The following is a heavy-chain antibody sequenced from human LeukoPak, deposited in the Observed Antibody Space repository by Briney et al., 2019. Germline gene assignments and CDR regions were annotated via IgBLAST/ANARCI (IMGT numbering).Heavy chain of an antibody. CDR3: VRINRIAVADDMDV. Sequence: PGGSLRLSCAASGFTFSSYWMSWVRQAPGKGLEWVANIKQDGSEKYYVDSVKGRFTISRDNAKNSLYLQMNSLRAEDTAVYYCVRINRIAVADDMDVWGKGTTVTVSS. D-gene: IGHD6-19*01. J-gene: IGHJ6*03. V-gene: IGHV3-7*01. CDR1: GFTFSSYW. CDR2: IKQDGSEK.